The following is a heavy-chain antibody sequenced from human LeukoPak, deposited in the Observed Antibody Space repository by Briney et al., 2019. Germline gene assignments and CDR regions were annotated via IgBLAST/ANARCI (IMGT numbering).Heavy chain of an antibody. CDR1: GDSISSFY. CDR3: ARGGYYAKSDY. D-gene: IGHD3-10*01. V-gene: IGHV4-4*07. CDR2: IFTSGST. Sequence: PSETLSLTCTVSGDSISSFYWTWIRQPADKGLEWIGRIFTSGSTNYHPSLKSRVTMSVDTSKNQFSLKLSSVTAADTAVYYCARGGYYAKSDYWGQGNLVTVSS. J-gene: IGHJ4*02.